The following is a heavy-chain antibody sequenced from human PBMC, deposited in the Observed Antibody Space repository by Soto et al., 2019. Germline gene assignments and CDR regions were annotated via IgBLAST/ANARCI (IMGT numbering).Heavy chain of an antibody. Sequence: EASVKVSCKASGYTFTSYGISWVRQAPGQGLEWMGWISAYNGNTNYAQKLQGRVTMTTDTSTSTAYMELRSLRSDDTAVYYCARDHTGTTLGWFVSWGQGTLVTVSS. J-gene: IGHJ5*01. D-gene: IGHD1-1*01. V-gene: IGHV1-18*01. CDR1: GYTFTSYG. CDR3: ARDHTGTTLGWFVS. CDR2: ISAYNGNT.